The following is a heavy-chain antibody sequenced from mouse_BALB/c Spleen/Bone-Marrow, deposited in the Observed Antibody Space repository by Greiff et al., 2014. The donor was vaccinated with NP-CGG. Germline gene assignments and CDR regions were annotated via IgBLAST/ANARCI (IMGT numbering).Heavy chain of an antibody. D-gene: IGHD4-1*01. CDR3: TRGGNWEDFDY. CDR2: ISSGSSPI. J-gene: IGHJ2*01. Sequence: EVKLQESGGGLVQPGGSRKLSCAASGFTFSSFGMHWVRQAPEKGLEWVAYISSGSSPIFYADTVKGRFTISRDNPKNTLFLRMTSLRSEDTAIYYCTRGGNWEDFDYWGQGTTLTVSS. CDR1: GFTFSSFG. V-gene: IGHV5-17*02.